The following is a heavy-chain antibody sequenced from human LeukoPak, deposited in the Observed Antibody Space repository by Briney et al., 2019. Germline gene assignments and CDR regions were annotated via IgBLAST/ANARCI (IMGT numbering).Heavy chain of an antibody. J-gene: IGHJ6*03. V-gene: IGHV4-39*07. CDR2: IYYSGST. CDR3: ARGIYDSSGYYYMDV. Sequence: PSETLSLTCTVSGGSISSSSYYWGWIRQPPGKGLEWIGSIYYSGSTYYNPSLKSRVTISVDTSKNQFSLKLSSVTAADTAVYYCARGIYDSSGYYYMDVWGKGTTVTISS. D-gene: IGHD3-22*01. CDR1: GGSISSSSYY.